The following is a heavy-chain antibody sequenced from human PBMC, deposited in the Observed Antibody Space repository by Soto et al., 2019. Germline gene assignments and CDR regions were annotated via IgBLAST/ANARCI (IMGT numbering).Heavy chain of an antibody. D-gene: IGHD6-13*01. J-gene: IGHJ4*02. CDR3: AKGEIMDSSSWYDY. CDR1: GFTFSSYA. CDR2: ISGSGGST. V-gene: IGHV3-23*01. Sequence: EVQLLESGGGLVQPGGSLRLSCAASGFTFSSYAMSWVRQAPGKGLEWVSAISGSGGSTYYADSVKGRFTSSRDNSKNALYLEMNRLRAEETAVYYCAKGEIMDSSSWYDYWGQGTLVTVSS.